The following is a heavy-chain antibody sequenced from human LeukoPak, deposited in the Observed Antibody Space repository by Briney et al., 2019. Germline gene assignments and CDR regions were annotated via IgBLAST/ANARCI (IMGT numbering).Heavy chain of an antibody. CDR1: GFTFSSYW. D-gene: IGHD3-10*01. V-gene: IGHV3-7*01. CDR3: ARSAPYYYSTMDV. J-gene: IGHJ6*02. CDR2: IKQDGSEK. Sequence: GGSLRLSCAASGFTFSSYWMSWVRQAPGKGLEWVANIKQDGSEKYYVDSVKGRFTISRDNAKNSLYLQMNSLRAEDTAVYYCARSAPYYYSTMDVWGQGTTVTVSS.